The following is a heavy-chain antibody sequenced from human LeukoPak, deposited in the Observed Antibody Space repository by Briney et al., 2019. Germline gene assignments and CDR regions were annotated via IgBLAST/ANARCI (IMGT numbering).Heavy chain of an antibody. Sequence: SDTLSLTCAVYGGSFSGYYWSWIRQPPGKGLEWIGEINHSGSTNYNPSLKSRVTISVDTCKNQFSLKLSSVTAADTAVYYCARGYGRVSFTGVFWFDTWGEEGLGSVSS. CDR1: GGSFSGYY. CDR3: ARGYGRVSFTGVFWFDT. V-gene: IGHV4-34*01. D-gene: IGHD3-10*01. CDR2: INHSGST. J-gene: IGHJ5*02.